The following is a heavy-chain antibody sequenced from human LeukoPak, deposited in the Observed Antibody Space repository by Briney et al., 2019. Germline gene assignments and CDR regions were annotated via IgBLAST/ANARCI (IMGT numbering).Heavy chain of an antibody. CDR1: GGSFSGYY. V-gene: IGHV4-34*01. Sequence: PSETLSLTCAVYGGSFSGYYWSWIRQPPGKGLEWLGEINHSGSTNYNPSLKSRVTISVDTSKNQFSLKLSSVTAADTAVYYCARHPGFFFNGSGTPWPDDAFDIWGQGTMVTVSS. D-gene: IGHD3-10*01. CDR2: INHSGST. CDR3: ARHPGFFFNGSGTPWPDDAFDI. J-gene: IGHJ3*02.